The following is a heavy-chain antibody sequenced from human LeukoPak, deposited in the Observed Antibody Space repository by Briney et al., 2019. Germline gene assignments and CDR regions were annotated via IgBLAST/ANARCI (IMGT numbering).Heavy chain of an antibody. J-gene: IGHJ4*02. CDR3: ARDRYYDTSDFLDY. CDR2: INCNGGHT. CDR1: GFTFDYYG. Sequence: LPGGSLRLSCAASGFTFDYYGLTWVRQAPGKGLEWVSGINCNGGHTDYADSVKGRFHISRDNAKNSLYLQMNSLKAEDTAFYCCARDRYYDTSDFLDYWGQRTLVTVSS. V-gene: IGHV3-20*04. D-gene: IGHD3-22*01.